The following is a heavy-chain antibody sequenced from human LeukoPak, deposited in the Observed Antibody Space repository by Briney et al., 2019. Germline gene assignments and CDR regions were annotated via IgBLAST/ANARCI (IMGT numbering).Heavy chain of an antibody. Sequence: WASVKVSCKASGYTFTGYYMHWVRQAPGQGLEWMGWINPNSGGINYAQKFQGRVTMTRDTSISTAYMELSRLRSDDTAVYYCARLDREVVTGFDYWGQGTLVTVSS. J-gene: IGHJ4*02. CDR1: GYTFTGYY. D-gene: IGHD3-22*01. CDR2: INPNSGGI. V-gene: IGHV1-2*02. CDR3: ARLDREVVTGFDY.